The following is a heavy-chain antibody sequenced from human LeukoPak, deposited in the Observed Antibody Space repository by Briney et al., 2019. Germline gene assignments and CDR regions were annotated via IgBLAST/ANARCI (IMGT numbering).Heavy chain of an antibody. CDR1: GGSISSYY. V-gene: IGHV4-59*01. Sequence: PSETLSLTCTVSGGSISSYYWSWIRQPPGKGLEWIGYIYYSGSTSYNPSLKSRVTISVDTSENQFSLNLNSVTAADTAVYYCARAPELYYFDCWGQGTLVTVSS. J-gene: IGHJ4*02. CDR3: ARAPELYYFDC. CDR2: IYYSGST. D-gene: IGHD3-10*01.